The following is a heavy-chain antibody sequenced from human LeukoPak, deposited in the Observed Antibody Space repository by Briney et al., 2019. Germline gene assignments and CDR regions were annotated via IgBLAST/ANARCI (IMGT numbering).Heavy chain of an antibody. V-gene: IGHV1-69*01. Sequence: SVKVPCKASGGTFTSYAISWVRQAPGQGLEWMGGIIPIFGTANYAQKFQGRVTITADESTSTAYMQLSSLRSEDTAVYYCARGWIAETTVVTPYNYWGQGTLVTVSS. CDR1: GGTFTSYA. CDR3: ARGWIAETTVVTPYNY. D-gene: IGHD4-23*01. CDR2: IIPIFGTA. J-gene: IGHJ4*02.